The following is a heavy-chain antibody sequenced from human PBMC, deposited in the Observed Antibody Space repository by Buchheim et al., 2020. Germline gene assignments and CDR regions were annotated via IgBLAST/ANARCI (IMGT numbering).Heavy chain of an antibody. CDR3: ARVYTSGYSPYSFDY. CDR1: GFTLSTYG. J-gene: IGHJ4*02. CDR2: LRGGGDST. D-gene: IGHD3-22*01. V-gene: IGHV3-23*01. Sequence: EVQLLESGGGLVQPGGSLRLSCAASGFTLSTYGMGWVRQAPGKGLEWVSTLRGGGDSTNPADSVRGRFTISRDNSKNPRFLQMNSLRVEDTAVYYCARVYTSGYSPYSFDYWGQGTL.